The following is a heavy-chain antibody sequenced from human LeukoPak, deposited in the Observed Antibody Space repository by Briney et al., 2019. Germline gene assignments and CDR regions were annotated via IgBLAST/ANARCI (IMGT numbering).Heavy chain of an antibody. D-gene: IGHD2-21*02. J-gene: IGHJ4*02. CDR3: VRGSRVYCGGDCYYY. CDR1: GGSFSGYY. V-gene: IGHV4-34*01. Sequence: SETLSLTCTVFGGSFSGYYWSWIRQPPDKGLEGIGEINPSGSTNYNPSLKTRVTISTDTSKNHFSLNLNSVTAADTGVYYCVRGSRVYCGGDCYYYWGQGTLVTVSS. CDR2: INPSGST.